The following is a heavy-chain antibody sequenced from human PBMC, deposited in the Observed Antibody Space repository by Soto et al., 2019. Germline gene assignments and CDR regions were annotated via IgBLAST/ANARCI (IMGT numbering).Heavy chain of an antibody. Sequence: GGSLRLSCAASGFTFSSYALHWVRQAPGKGLEWVGVTSSDGSNKYNADSVKGRFTISRDNSKNTLYLQMNSLRAEDRAVYYCARQVLRATCFDYWGRGTLVTVSS. D-gene: IGHD2-8*01. CDR3: ARQVLRATCFDY. CDR2: TSSDGSNK. J-gene: IGHJ4*02. V-gene: IGHV3-30-3*01. CDR1: GFTFSSYA.